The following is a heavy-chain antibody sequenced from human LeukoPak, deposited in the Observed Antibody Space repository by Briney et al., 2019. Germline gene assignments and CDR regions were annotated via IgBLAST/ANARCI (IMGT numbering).Heavy chain of an antibody. Sequence: GGSLRLSCAASGFTFSSYWMSWVRQAPGKGLEWVANIKKDGSEKYYVDSVKGRFTISRDNAKTSLYLQMNSLRAEDTAVYYCAKDKPRYCSSTSCGGFDYWGQGTLVAVSS. D-gene: IGHD2-2*01. CDR1: GFTFSSYW. J-gene: IGHJ4*02. CDR3: AKDKPRYCSSTSCGGFDY. CDR2: IKKDGSEK. V-gene: IGHV3-7*01.